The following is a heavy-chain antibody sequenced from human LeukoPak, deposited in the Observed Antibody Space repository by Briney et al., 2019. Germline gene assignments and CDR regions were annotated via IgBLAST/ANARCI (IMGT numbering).Heavy chain of an antibody. CDR1: GGSFSGYY. V-gene: IGHV4-34*01. CDR3: ARGRGATQPYYFDY. D-gene: IGHD1-26*01. Sequence: SETLSLTCAVYGGSFSGYYWSWIRQPPGKGLEWIGEINHSGSTNYNPSLKSRVTISVDTSKNQFSLKLSSVTAADTAVYYCARGRGATQPYYFDYWGQGTLVTVSS. J-gene: IGHJ4*02. CDR2: INHSGST.